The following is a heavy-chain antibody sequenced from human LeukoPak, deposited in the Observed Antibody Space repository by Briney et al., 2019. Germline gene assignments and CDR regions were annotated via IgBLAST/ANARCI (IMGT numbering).Heavy chain of an antibody. D-gene: IGHD1-20*01. Sequence: GGSLRLSCAASGFTFSSYAMSWVRQAPGKGLEWVSAISGSGGSTYYADSVKGRFTISRDNPKNTLYLQMNSLRPEDTAVYYCVRDDNWAANGLDVWGQGTTVTVSS. J-gene: IGHJ6*02. CDR3: VRDDNWAANGLDV. CDR1: GFTFSSYA. CDR2: ISGSGGST. V-gene: IGHV3-23*01.